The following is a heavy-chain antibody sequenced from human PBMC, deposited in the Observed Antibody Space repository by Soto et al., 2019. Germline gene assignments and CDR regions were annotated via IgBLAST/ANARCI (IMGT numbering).Heavy chain of an antibody. J-gene: IGHJ4*02. CDR3: AKGDGRIVTRHFDS. CDR1: GFTFSDYA. Sequence: EVLLLESGGGLVQPGGSLRLSCAASGFTFSDYAMSWVRQAPGKGLEWVSGISSGGGSPYYADSVKRRFTISRDNAKNTLYLQMNSLRAEDTAVYYCAKGDGRIVTRHFDSWCQGTLVTVSS. V-gene: IGHV3-23*01. D-gene: IGHD1-26*01. CDR2: ISSGGGSP.